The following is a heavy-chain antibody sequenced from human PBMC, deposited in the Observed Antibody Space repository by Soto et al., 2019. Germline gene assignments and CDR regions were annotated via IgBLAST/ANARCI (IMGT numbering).Heavy chain of an antibody. D-gene: IGHD3-9*01. Sequence: SETLSLTCAVSGGSISSSNWWSWVRQPPGKGLEWIGEIYHSGSTNYNPSLKSRVTISVDTSKNQFSLKLNSVTAADTAVYYCARTQSNDWFVDYWGQGTLVTVSS. V-gene: IGHV4-4*02. CDR2: IYHSGST. J-gene: IGHJ4*02. CDR3: ARTQSNDWFVDY. CDR1: GGSISSSNW.